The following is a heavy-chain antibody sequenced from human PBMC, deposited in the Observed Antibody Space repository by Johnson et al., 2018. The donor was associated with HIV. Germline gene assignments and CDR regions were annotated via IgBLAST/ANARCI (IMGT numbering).Heavy chain of an antibody. CDR1: GLSFSNFG. J-gene: IGHJ3*02. V-gene: IGHV3-48*04. Sequence: VKLVESGGGVVQPGKSLTLSCVGSGLSFSNFGIHWVRQAPGKGLEWVSYISSSGSTMYYADSVKGRFTISRDNAKNSLYLQMNSLRAEDTAVYYCAKETPSSGGTFDIWGQGTMVTVSS. D-gene: IGHD6-25*01. CDR3: AKETPSSGGTFDI. CDR2: ISSSGSTM.